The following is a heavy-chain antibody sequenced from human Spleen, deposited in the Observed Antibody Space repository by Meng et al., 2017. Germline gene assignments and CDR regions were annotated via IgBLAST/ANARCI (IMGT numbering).Heavy chain of an antibody. J-gene: IGHJ3*02. CDR1: GGSISSYY. CDR3: ARGVTTIAKDAFDI. D-gene: IGHD5-12*01. Sequence: GSLRLSCTVSGGSISSYYWSWIRQPPGKGLEWIGYIYYSGSTNYNPSLKSRVTISVDTSKNQFSLKLSSVTAADTDVYYCARGVTTIAKDAFDIWGQGTMVTVSS. V-gene: IGHV4-59*01. CDR2: IYYSGST.